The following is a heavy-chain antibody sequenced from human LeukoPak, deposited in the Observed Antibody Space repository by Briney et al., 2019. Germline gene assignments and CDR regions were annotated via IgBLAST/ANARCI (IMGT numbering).Heavy chain of an antibody. D-gene: IGHD3-22*01. CDR3: ARDRDYYDSSGPSGFDY. CDR2: IIPIFGTA. Sequence: SVKVSCQASGGTFSSYAISWVRQAPGQGLEWMGGIIPIFGTANYAQKFQGRVTITADESTSTAYIELSSLRSEDTAVYYCARDRDYYDSSGPSGFDYWGQGTLVTVSS. CDR1: GGTFSSYA. V-gene: IGHV1-69*13. J-gene: IGHJ4*02.